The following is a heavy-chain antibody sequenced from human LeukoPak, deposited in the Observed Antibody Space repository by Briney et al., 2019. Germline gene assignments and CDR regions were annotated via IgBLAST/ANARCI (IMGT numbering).Heavy chain of an antibody. CDR3: ARGAAGYSYG. J-gene: IGHJ4*02. Sequence: SETLSLTCTVSGGSISSYYWSWIRQPPGKGLEWIGHIYYSESTNYNPSLKSRVTISIDTSKNQFSLRLSSVTAADTAVYYCARGAAGYSYGWGQGTLVTVSS. CDR2: IYYSEST. D-gene: IGHD5-18*01. CDR1: GGSISSYY. V-gene: IGHV4-59*01.